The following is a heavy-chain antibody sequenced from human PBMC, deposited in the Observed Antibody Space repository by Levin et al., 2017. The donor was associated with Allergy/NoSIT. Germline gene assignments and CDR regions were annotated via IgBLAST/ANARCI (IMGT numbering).Heavy chain of an antibody. Sequence: SGPTLVKPTQTLTLTCTFSGFSLSTSGVGVGWIRQPPGKALEWLALIYWNDDKRYSPSLKTRLTITNDTSKNQVVLTMTDMDPVDTATYYCAHPTYYYESSDGWVYFDYWGQGTLVTVSS. CDR2: IYWNDDK. CDR3: AHPTYYYESSDGWVYFDY. CDR1: GFSLSTSGVG. D-gene: IGHD3-22*01. V-gene: IGHV2-5*01. J-gene: IGHJ4*02.